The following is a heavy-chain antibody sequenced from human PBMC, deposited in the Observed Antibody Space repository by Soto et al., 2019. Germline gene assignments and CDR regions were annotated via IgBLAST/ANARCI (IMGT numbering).Heavy chain of an antibody. D-gene: IGHD3-22*01. Sequence: ASVKVSCKISGYTLTELSMHWVRQAPGKGLEWMGGFDPEDGETIYAQKFQGRVTMTEDTSTDTAYMELSSLRSEDTAVYYCATDRGSSGYYYYWGQGTLVTVSS. CDR1: GYTLTELS. V-gene: IGHV1-24*01. J-gene: IGHJ4*02. CDR3: ATDRGSSGYYYY. CDR2: FDPEDGET.